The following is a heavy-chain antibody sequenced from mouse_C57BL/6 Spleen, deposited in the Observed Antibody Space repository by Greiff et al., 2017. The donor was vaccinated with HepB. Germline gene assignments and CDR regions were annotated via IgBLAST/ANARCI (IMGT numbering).Heavy chain of an antibody. J-gene: IGHJ4*01. V-gene: IGHV1-19*01. CDR3: ANYGSSWGAMDY. CDR2: INPYNGGT. CDR1: GYTFTDYY. D-gene: IGHD1-1*01. Sequence: VQLQQSGPVLVKPGASVKMSCKASGYTFTDYYMNWVKQSHGKSLEWIGVINPYNGGTSYNQKFKGKATLTVDKSSSTAYMELNSLTSEDSAVYYCANYGSSWGAMDYWGQGTSVTVSS.